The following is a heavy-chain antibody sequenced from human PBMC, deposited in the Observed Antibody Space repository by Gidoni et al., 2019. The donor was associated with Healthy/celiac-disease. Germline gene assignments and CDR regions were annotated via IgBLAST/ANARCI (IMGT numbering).Heavy chain of an antibody. J-gene: IGHJ3*02. Sequence: QVQLVQSGAEVKKPGSSVKVSCKASGGTFSSYAISWVRQAPGQGLEWMGGIIPIFGTANYAQKFQGRVTITADESTSTAYMELSSLRSEDTAVYYCARYCNGYCSSTSREEIDAFDIWGQGTMVTVSS. D-gene: IGHD2-2*03. CDR2: IIPIFGTA. CDR1: GGTFSSYA. V-gene: IGHV1-69*01. CDR3: ARYCNGYCSSTSREEIDAFDI.